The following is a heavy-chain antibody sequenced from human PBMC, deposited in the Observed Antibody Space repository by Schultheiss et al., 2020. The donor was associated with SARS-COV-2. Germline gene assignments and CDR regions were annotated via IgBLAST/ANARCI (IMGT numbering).Heavy chain of an antibody. CDR1: GGSFSGYY. Sequence: SETLSLTCAVYGGSFSGYYWSWIRQPPGKGLEWIGEINHSGSTIYNPSLKSRVTISVDTSKNQFSLNLSSVTAADTAVYYCARDRWDSYYYYGMDVWGQGTTVTVSS. J-gene: IGHJ6*02. D-gene: IGHD1-26*01. V-gene: IGHV4-34*01. CDR3: ARDRWDSYYYYGMDV. CDR2: INHSGST.